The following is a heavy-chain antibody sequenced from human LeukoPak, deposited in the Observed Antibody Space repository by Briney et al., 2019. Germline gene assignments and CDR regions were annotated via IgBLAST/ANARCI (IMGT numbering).Heavy chain of an antibody. CDR2: FYYSGST. CDR3: AGGFSVRGGAFDI. J-gene: IGHJ3*02. V-gene: IGHV4-59*01. Sequence: PSETLSLICTVSGGSISSYFWNWIRQPPGKGLEWIGYFYYSGSTNYNPSLKSRVNISVDTSKNQFSLKLSSVTAADTAVYYCAGGFSVRGGAFDIWGQGTMVTVSS. D-gene: IGHD4-23*01. CDR1: GGSISSYF.